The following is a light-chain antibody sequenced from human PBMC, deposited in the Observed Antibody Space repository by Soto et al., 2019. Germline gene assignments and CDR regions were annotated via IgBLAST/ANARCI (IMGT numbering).Light chain of an antibody. CDR2: EVT. V-gene: IGLV2-8*01. CDR1: STDVGAYNY. J-gene: IGLJ3*02. Sequence: QSVLTQPPSASGSPGQSVTISCTGTSTDVGAYNYVSWYQQHPGKAPKLIIYEVTKRPSGVPDRFSGSKSGNTASQTVSGLQAEDEAGYYCGSHAGDSNMVFGGGTKLTV. CDR3: GSHAGDSNMV.